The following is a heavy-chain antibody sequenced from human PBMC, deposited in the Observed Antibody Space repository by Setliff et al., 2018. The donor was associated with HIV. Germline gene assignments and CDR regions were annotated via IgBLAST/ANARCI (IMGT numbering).Heavy chain of an antibody. CDR2: ISNTAATT. J-gene: IGHJ4*02. CDR3: AKDRSPTISPYYFDY. V-gene: IGHV3-23*01. D-gene: IGHD1-1*01. CDR1: GFNFSSHT. Sequence: GGSLRLSCAASGFNFSSHTMSWVRQAPGKGLEWLAVISNTAATTYYADSVKGRFTISRDNSKNILYLQMTGLRAEDTAIYYCAKDRSPTISPYYFDYWGQGALVTVSS.